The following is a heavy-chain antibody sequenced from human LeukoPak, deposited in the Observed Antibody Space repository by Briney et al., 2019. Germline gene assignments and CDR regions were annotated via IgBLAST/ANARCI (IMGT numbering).Heavy chain of an antibody. J-gene: IGHJ4*02. CDR1: GGSISSSNW. CDR2: IYDTGST. V-gene: IGHV4-4*02. Sequence: SETLSLTCAVSGGSISSSNWWSWVRQPPGKGLEWIGSIYDTGSTFYNPSLKSRVIISVDTSKNQFSLKLSSVTAVGTAVYYCQSRFLEWLLDYWGQGTLVTVSS. CDR3: QSRFLEWLLDY. D-gene: IGHD3-3*01.